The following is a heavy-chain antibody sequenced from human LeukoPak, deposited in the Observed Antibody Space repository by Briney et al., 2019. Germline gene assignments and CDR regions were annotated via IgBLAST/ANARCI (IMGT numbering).Heavy chain of an antibody. CDR2: FDPEDGET. Sequence: GASVKVSCKVSGYTLTELSMHWVRQAPGKGLEWMGGFDPEDGETIYAQKFQGRVTMTEDTSTDTAYMELSSLRSEDTAVYYCATKIYSHRSRAYYYYGMDVWGQGTTVTASS. V-gene: IGHV1-24*01. CDR1: GYTLTELS. CDR3: ATKIYSHRSRAYYYYGMDV. D-gene: IGHD2-21*01. J-gene: IGHJ6*02.